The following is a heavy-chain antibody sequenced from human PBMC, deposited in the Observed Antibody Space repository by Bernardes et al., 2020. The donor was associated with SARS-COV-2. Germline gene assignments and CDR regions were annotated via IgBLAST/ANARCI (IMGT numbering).Heavy chain of an antibody. D-gene: IGHD4-4*01. Sequence: ASVEVSWKASGYTFTASYIHWVRQAPGQGLEWMGWINPSSGDTKYAQKFQGRVTMTRDTSINTAHMELSRLRSDDTAIYYCASVTWSNYDDFDVWGQGTMVTVSS. V-gene: IGHV1-2*02. J-gene: IGHJ3*01. CDR1: GYTFTASY. CDR3: ASVTWSNYDDFDV. CDR2: INPSSGDT.